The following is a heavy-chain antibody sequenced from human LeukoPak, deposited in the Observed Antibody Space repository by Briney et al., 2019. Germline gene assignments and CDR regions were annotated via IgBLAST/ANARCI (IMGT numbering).Heavy chain of an antibody. Sequence: GGSLRLSCAASGFTFNDYYMSWIRQAPGKGLEWVSYISSDSATYYADSVKGRFTISRDNAKNSLYLQMNSLRAEDTAVYYCARDLRFGDSSTQHWGQGTLVTVSS. CDR3: ARDLRFGDSSTQH. D-gene: IGHD3-10*01. CDR1: GFTFNDYY. J-gene: IGHJ1*01. CDR2: ISSDSAT. V-gene: IGHV3-11*01.